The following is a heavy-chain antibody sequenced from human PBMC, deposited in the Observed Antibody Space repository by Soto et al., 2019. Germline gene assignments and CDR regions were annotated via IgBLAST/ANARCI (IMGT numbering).Heavy chain of an antibody. D-gene: IGHD3-10*01. Sequence: GGSLRLSCAASGFTFSSYAMHWVRQAPGKGLEWVAVISYDGSNKYYADSVKGRFTISRDNSKNTLYLQMNSLRAEDTAVYYCARDGSGSYYPYFDYWGQGTLVTVSS. V-gene: IGHV3-30-3*01. CDR3: ARDGSGSYYPYFDY. CDR2: ISYDGSNK. J-gene: IGHJ4*02. CDR1: GFTFSSYA.